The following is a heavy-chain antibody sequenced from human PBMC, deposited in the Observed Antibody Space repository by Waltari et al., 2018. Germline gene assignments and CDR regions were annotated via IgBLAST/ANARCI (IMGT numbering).Heavy chain of an antibody. D-gene: IGHD6-13*01. Sequence: EVQLVQSGAEVKKPGESLKISCKGSGYSFTSSWIGWVRQMPGKGLEWMGIIYPGDSDTRYSPSFQGQVTISADKSISTAYLQWSSLKASDTAMYYCAVYIAAAGTMGAKFDPWGQGTLVTVSS. CDR3: AVYIAAAGTMGAKFDP. V-gene: IGHV5-51*03. J-gene: IGHJ5*02. CDR2: IYPGDSDT. CDR1: GYSFTSSW.